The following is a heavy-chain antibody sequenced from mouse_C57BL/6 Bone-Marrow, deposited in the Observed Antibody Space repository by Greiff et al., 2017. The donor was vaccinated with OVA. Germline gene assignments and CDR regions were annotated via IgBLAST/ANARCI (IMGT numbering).Heavy chain of an antibody. CDR3: ARWILRLYYFDD. CDR2: IYPGGGYT. V-gene: IGHV1-63*01. D-gene: IGHD1-1*01. J-gene: IGHJ2*01. Sequence: QVQLQQSGAELVRPGTSVKMSCKASGYTFTNYWIGWAKQRPGHGLEWIGDIYPGGGYTNSNETFKGKATLTADKSSSTAYMQISSLTSEDAAIDDSARWILRLYYFDDWGQGTTRTVSS. CDR1: GYTFTNYW.